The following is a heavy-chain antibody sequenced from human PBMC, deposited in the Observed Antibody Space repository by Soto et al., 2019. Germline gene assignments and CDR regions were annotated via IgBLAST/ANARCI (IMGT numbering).Heavy chain of an antibody. CDR1: GYTFTSYD. Sequence: GASVKVSCKASGYTFTSYDINWVRQATGQGLEYLGWMNPNSGNTGYVQKFQGRVTMTRDTSISTAYMELSSLRSEDSAVYFCARGIKYGAYSRWFDPWGQGTLVTVPS. V-gene: IGHV1-8*01. D-gene: IGHD4-17*01. CDR2: MNPNSGNT. CDR3: ARGIKYGAYSRWFDP. J-gene: IGHJ5*02.